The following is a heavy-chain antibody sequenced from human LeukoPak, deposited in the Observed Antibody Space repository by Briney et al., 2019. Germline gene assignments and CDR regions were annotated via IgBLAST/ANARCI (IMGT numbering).Heavy chain of an antibody. CDR3: ASSYYDSSGYSDY. CDR2: ISSSSSTI. D-gene: IGHD3-22*01. CDR1: GLTFSSYR. V-gene: IGHV3-48*04. Sequence: GESLRLSCAASGLTFSSYRMTWVRQAPGRGVEWVSYISSSSSTIYYADSVKGPFTISRDNAKNSLYLQMNSLRAEDTAVYYCASSYYDSSGYSDYWGQGTLVTVSS. J-gene: IGHJ4*02.